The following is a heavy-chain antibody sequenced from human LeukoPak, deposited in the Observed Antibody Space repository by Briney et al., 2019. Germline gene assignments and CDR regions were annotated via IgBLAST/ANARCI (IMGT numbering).Heavy chain of an antibody. J-gene: IGHJ5*02. Sequence: SETLSLTCAVSGGSISSISSNNWAWIRQPPGKGLELIAAIHYTGSTYYNPSFMSRVTISVDTSKNQFSLKLNSLTATDTAVYYCARLPTGYPNWFDAWGQGILVTVSS. CDR2: IHYTGST. D-gene: IGHD5-18*01. V-gene: IGHV4-39*01. CDR3: ARLPTGYPNWFDA. CDR1: GGSISSISSNN.